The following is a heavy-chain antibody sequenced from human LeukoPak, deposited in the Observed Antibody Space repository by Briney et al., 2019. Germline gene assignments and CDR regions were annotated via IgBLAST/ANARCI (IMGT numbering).Heavy chain of an antibody. CDR3: ARQLAYCGGDCYFY. CDR1: GVSVSGYY. V-gene: IGHV4-59*08. CDR2: IHPSGST. Sequence: PSETLSLTCTVSGVSVSGYYWSWIRQPPGKRLEWIGYIHPSGSTNYNPSLKSRVTISVDESKNQFSLKLSSVTAADTAVYYCARQLAYCGGDCYFYWGQGTLVTVSS. D-gene: IGHD2-21*02. J-gene: IGHJ4*02.